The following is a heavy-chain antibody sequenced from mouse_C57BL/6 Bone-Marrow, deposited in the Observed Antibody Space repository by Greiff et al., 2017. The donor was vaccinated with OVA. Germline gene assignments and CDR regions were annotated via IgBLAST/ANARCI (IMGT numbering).Heavy chain of an antibody. D-gene: IGHD1-1*01. Sequence: DVMLVESGEGLVKPGGSLKLSCAASGFTFSSYAMSWVRQTPEKRLEWVAYISSGGDYIYYADTVKGRFTISRDNARNTLYLQMSSLKSEDTAMYYCTRDLPITTVDAMDYWGQGTSVTVSS. J-gene: IGHJ4*01. CDR3: TRDLPITTVDAMDY. CDR2: ISSGGDYI. CDR1: GFTFSSYA. V-gene: IGHV5-9-1*02.